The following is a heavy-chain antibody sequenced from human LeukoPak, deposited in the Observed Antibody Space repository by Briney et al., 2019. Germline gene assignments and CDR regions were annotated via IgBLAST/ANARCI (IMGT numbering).Heavy chain of an antibody. CDR1: GASIRSGDHH. D-gene: IGHD3-22*01. CDR3: ARGGGGYTLYSFDY. CDR2: IYFSGGR. J-gene: IGHJ4*02. Sequence: PSETLSLTCTVSGASIRSGDHHWSWLRQSPGRGLEWIGYIYFSGGRSSNPSLRSRLTISVDTSENQFSLKLSSVTAADTAIYYCARGGGGYTLYSFDYWGQGALVTVSS. V-gene: IGHV4-30-4*08.